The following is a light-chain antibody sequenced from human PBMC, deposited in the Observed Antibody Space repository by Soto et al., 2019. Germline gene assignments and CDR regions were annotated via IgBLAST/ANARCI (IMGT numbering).Light chain of an antibody. CDR1: SSDFGDDKY. CDR3: GSFTTNRIWV. V-gene: IGLV2-14*01. CDR2: GVS. Sequence: QSALTQPASVSGSPGQSITMSCTGSSSDFGDDKYVTWYQQQPGKGPNLLIYGVSKRPSGVSNRFSGSKSGNTASLTISGLQVEDEDDYICGSFTTNRIWVFGGGTKVTVL. J-gene: IGLJ3*02.